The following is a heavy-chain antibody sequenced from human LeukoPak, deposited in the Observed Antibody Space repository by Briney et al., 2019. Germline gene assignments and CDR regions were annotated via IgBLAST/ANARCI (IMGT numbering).Heavy chain of an antibody. V-gene: IGHV4-4*02. J-gene: IGHJ5*02. CDR2: IYHSGST. Sequence: PSETLSLTCAVSGGSISSNNWWSWVRQPPGKGLEWIGEIYHSGSTNYNPSLKSRVTISVDKSKNQFSLKLSPVTAADTAVYYCAKAKDSSTWSPGSWFDPWGQGTLVTVSS. D-gene: IGHD6-13*01. CDR3: AKAKDSSTWSPGSWFDP. CDR1: GGSISSNNW.